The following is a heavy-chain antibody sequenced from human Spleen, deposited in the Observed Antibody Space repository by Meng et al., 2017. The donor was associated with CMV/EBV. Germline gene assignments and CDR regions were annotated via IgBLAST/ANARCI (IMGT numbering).Heavy chain of an antibody. D-gene: IGHD1-14*01. CDR2: IYHSGST. V-gene: IGHV4-4*02. CDR3: ARDMYPGFDP. Sequence: LICGVSGVSISGTNWWGWVRQPPGKGLEWIGEIYHSGSTKYNPSLKSRVTISVDKSKNQFSLKLNSVTAADTAVYYCARDMYPGFDPWGQGTLVTVSS. J-gene: IGHJ5*02. CDR1: GVSISGTNW.